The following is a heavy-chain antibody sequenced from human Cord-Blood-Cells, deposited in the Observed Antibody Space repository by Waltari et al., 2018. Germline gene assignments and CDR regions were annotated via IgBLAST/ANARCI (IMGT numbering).Heavy chain of an antibody. D-gene: IGHD1-26*01. CDR3: ARLRAEKKYSGSYYYYYGMDV. Sequence: QLQLQESGPGLVKPSETLSLTCTVSGGSISSSSYYWGGIRQPPGKGLEWIGSIYYSGSTYYNPSLKSRVTISVDTSKNQFSLKLSSVTAADTAVYYCARLRAEKKYSGSYYYYYGMDVWGQGTTVTVSS. CDR1: GGSISSSSYY. J-gene: IGHJ6*02. CDR2: IYYSGST. V-gene: IGHV4-39*01.